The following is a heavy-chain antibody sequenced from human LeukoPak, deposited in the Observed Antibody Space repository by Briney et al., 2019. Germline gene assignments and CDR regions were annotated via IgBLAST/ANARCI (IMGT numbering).Heavy chain of an antibody. D-gene: IGHD6-13*01. CDR1: GGTFSNDG. V-gene: IGHV1-69*01. CDR2: IIPILTTP. CDR3: ARDKGHAAAASLYYFDY. J-gene: IGHJ4*02. Sequence: GASVKVSCKASGGTFSNDGISWVRQAPGQGLEWMGGIIPILTTPKYAQKFQGRVTISADESTSTAYMELSSLRAEDTALYYCARDKGHAAAASLYYFDYWGQGTLVTVSS.